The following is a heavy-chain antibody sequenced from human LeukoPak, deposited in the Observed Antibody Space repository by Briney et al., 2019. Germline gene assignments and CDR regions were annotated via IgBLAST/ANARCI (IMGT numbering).Heavy chain of an antibody. CDR2: ISDTADST. CDR1: EFTFSRYG. D-gene: IGHD6-6*01. J-gene: IGHJ5*02. V-gene: IGHV3-23*01. CDR3: AKSSGSSPKWFDP. Sequence: RGSLRLSCAASEFTFSRYGMNWVRQAPGKGLEWVSGISDTADSTYYADSVKGRFTISRDNSKNTLYLQMNSLRAEDTAVYYCAKSSGSSPKWFDPWGQGTLVTVSS.